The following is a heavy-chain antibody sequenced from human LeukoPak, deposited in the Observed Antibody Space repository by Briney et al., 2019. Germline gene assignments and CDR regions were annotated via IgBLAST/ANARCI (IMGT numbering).Heavy chain of an antibody. CDR3: ARDPGYCSGGGCHQNYFDY. J-gene: IGHJ4*02. CDR1: GFTCSTYS. D-gene: IGHD2-15*01. CDR2: FSRSSSYI. V-gene: IGHV3-21*01. Sequence: GGSLRLSCVASGFTCSTYSMNWVRQAPGKGLEWVSSFSRSSSYIYYADSVKGRFTISRDNAKNSLYLQMNSLRAEDTAVYYCARDPGYCSGGGCHQNYFDYWGQGTLVTVSS.